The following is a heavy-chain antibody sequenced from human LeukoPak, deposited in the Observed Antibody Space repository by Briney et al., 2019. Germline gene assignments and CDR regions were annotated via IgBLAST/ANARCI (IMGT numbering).Heavy chain of an antibody. CDR2: IYYTGST. J-gene: IGHJ4*02. D-gene: IGHD3-22*01. CDR3: ARRTSHYYDSSGSPPTAYFDY. V-gene: IGHV4-39*01. CDR1: GGSISSSNYY. Sequence: SETLSLTCTVSGGSISSSNYYWGWIRQPSGKGLEFIGTIYYTGSTYYNPSLKSRVTISVDTSKNQLSLKLSSVTAADTAVYYCARRTSHYYDSSGSPPTAYFDYWGQGTLVTVSS.